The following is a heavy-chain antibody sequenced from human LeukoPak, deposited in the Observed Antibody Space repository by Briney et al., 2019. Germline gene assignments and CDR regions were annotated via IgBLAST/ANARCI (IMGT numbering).Heavy chain of an antibody. Sequence: GGSLRLSCAASGFTFSSYSMNWVRQAPGKGLEWVSSISSSGSYIYYADSVKGRFTISRDNAKNSLYLQMNSLRAEDTAVYYCARYPGYCSSTSCYVWGQGTLVTVSS. CDR1: GFTFSSYS. CDR3: ARYPGYCSSTSCYV. CDR2: ISSSGSYI. D-gene: IGHD2-2*01. J-gene: IGHJ4*02. V-gene: IGHV3-21*01.